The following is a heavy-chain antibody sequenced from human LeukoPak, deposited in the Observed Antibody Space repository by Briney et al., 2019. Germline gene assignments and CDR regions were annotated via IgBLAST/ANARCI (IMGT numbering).Heavy chain of an antibody. D-gene: IGHD5-24*01. CDR3: WRDVGGGWLQS. Sequence: SETLSLTCTVSGGSINNDYWSWLRQPPGNGLEWVGYMYYSGSTNYNPSLKSRVTISVDTSKNQFSLRLSSVTAADTAVYYCWRDVGGGWLQSWGQGTLVTVSS. J-gene: IGHJ4*02. V-gene: IGHV4-59*01. CDR1: GGSINNDY. CDR2: MYYSGST.